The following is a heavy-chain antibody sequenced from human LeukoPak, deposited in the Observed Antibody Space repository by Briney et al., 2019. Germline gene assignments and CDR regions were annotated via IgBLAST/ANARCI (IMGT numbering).Heavy chain of an antibody. V-gene: IGHV3-33*01. D-gene: IGHD5-12*01. Sequence: PGRSLRLSCAASGFTFSSYGMHWVRQAPGKGLEWVSVIWYDGSNKYYADSVKGRFTISRDNSKNTLYLQMNSLRAEDTAAYYCSRTGDSSGYVFYFDYWGQGTLVTVSS. J-gene: IGHJ4*02. CDR3: SRTGDSSGYVFYFDY. CDR2: IWYDGSNK. CDR1: GFTFSSYG.